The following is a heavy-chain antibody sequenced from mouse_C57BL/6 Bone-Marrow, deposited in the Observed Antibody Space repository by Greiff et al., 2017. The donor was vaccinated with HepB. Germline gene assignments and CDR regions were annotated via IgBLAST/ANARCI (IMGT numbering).Heavy chain of an antibody. CDR1: GYTFTSYW. CDR2: IDPSDSET. Sequence: QVQLQQPGAELVRPGSSVKLSCKASGYTFTSYWMHWVKQRPIQGLEWIGNIDPSDSETHYNQKFKDKATLTVDKSSSTAYMQLSSLTSEDSAVYYCAREEGSTLAWFAYWGQGTLVTVSA. CDR3: AREEGSTLAWFAY. J-gene: IGHJ3*01. D-gene: IGHD5-1*01. V-gene: IGHV1-52*01.